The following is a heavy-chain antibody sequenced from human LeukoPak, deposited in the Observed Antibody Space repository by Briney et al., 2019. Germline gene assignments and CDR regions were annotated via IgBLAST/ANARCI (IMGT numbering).Heavy chain of an antibody. CDR3: ARDSSDSALWFGEFGWLDP. V-gene: IGHV3-66*01. CDR1: GFTVSSNY. Sequence: GGSLRLSCAASGFTVSSNYMSWVRQAPGKGLEWVSVIYSGGSTYYADSVKGRFTISRDNSKNTLYLQMNSLRAEDTAVYYCARDSSDSALWFGEFGWLDPWGQGTLVTVSS. D-gene: IGHD3-10*01. CDR2: IYSGGST. J-gene: IGHJ5*02.